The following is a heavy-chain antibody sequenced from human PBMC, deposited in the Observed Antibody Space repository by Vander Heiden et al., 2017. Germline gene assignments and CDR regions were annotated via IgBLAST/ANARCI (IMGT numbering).Heavy chain of an antibody. D-gene: IGHD5-12*01. CDR2: ISSNGTYI. CDR1: GFTFSFYR. Sequence: EVQLVESGGGLVQPGGSLRPSCTASGFTFSFYRLSWFRLAPWKGLEWVSSISSNGTYIFYADAVKGRFTISRDNAKNSLSLQMTSLRAEDTAVYYCAREAGYSGYDYYYYYGMDVWGQGTTVTVSS. J-gene: IGHJ6*02. V-gene: IGHV3-21*02. CDR3: AREAGYSGYDYYYYYGMDV.